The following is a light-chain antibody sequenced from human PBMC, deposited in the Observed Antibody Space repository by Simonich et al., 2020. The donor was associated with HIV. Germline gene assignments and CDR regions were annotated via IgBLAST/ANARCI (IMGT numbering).Light chain of an antibody. Sequence: DIVLTQSPDTLSVSPVERDTRSCRASPSVGIKLAWYQQKPGQAPRLLIYGASARATDIPARFSGRGSGTEFTLTISTMQSEDFAVYYCQQCNNWPPTFGQGTKVEIK. CDR3: QQCNNWPPT. CDR2: GAS. CDR1: PSVGIK. V-gene: IGKV3-15*01. J-gene: IGKJ1*01.